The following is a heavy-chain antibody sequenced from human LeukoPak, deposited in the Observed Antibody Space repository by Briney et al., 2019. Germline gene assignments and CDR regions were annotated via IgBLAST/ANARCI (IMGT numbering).Heavy chain of an antibody. J-gene: IGHJ4*02. CDR1: GFTLSTSA. D-gene: IGHD2-2*02. CDR2: ISGSGGST. Sequence: GGSLRLSCAASGFTLSTSAMSWVRQAPGKGLEWVSAISGSGGSTYYADSVKGRFTISRGNSKNALYLQMNSLRAEDSAVYYCAKDGHCSSTSCYTYDYWGQGTLVTVSS. V-gene: IGHV3-23*01. CDR3: AKDGHCSSTSCYTYDY.